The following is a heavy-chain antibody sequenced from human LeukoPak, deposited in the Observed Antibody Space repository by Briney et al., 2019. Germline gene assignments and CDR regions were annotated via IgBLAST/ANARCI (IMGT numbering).Heavy chain of an antibody. CDR2: IYYSGST. CDR3: ARRYTTSTWSFDP. V-gene: IGHV4-59*01. CDR1: CGSISNYY. Sequence: SETLSLTCTVSCGSISNYYWSWIRQPPGKGLEWIGYIYYSGSTNYNPSLKSRVTISVDTSKNQLSLKMTSVTAADTAVYYCARRYTTSTWSFDPWGQGTLVTVSS. D-gene: IGHD6-6*01. J-gene: IGHJ5*02.